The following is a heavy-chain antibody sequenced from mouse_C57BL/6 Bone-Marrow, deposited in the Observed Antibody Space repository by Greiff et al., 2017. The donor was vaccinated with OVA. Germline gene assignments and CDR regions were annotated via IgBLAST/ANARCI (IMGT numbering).Heavy chain of an antibody. J-gene: IGHJ4*01. CDR3: ARGGYYVPPHYAMDY. D-gene: IGHD2-3*01. CDR2: ISSGSSTI. Sequence: EVQRVESGGGLVKPGGSLKLSCAASGFTFSDYGMHWVRQAPEKGLEWVAYISSGSSTIYYADTVKGRFTISRDNAKNTLFLQMTSLRSEDTAMYYCARGGYYVPPHYAMDYWGQGTSVTVSS. V-gene: IGHV5-17*01. CDR1: GFTFSDYG.